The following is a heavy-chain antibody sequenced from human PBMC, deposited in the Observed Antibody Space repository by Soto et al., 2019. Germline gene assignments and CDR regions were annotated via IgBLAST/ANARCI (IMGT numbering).Heavy chain of an antibody. D-gene: IGHD6-6*01. CDR1: GGTFSSYA. CDR3: AREGVLQYSSSSVWFDP. V-gene: IGHV1-69*13. CDR2: IIPIFGTA. J-gene: IGHJ5*02. Sequence: ASVKVSCKASGGTFSSYAISWVRQAPGQGLGWMGGIIPIFGTANYAQKFQGRVTITADESTSTAYMELSSLRSEDTAVYYCAREGVLQYSSSSVWFDPWGQGTLVTVSS.